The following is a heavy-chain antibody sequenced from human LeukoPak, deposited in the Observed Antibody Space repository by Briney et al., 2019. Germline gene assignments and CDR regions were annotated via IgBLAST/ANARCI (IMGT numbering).Heavy chain of an antibody. V-gene: IGHV3-30*01. J-gene: IGHJ3*02. CDR1: GFTFSSSS. Sequence: GGSLRLSCAASGFTFSSSSIHLVRQAPGKGLEWVALISNDGGIKYYADSVKGRFTISRDNSKNTMYLQMNSLRADDTAVFYCARDRFNAFDIWGQGTMVTVSS. CDR3: ARDRFNAFDI. D-gene: IGHD3-3*01. CDR2: ISNDGGIK.